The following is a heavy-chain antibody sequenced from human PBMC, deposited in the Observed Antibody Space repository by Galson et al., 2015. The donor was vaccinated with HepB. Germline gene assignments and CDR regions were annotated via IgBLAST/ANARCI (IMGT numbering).Heavy chain of an antibody. J-gene: IGHJ6*03. CDR1: GYTFTSYD. D-gene: IGHD3-9*01. V-gene: IGHV1-8*01. Sequence: SVKVSCKASGYTFTSYDINWVRQATGQGLEWMGWMNPNSGNTGYAQKFQGRVTMTRNTSISTAYMELSSLRSEDTAVYYCARANSGYGFYYYYYYMDVWGKGTTVTVSS. CDR2: MNPNSGNT. CDR3: ARANSGYGFYYYYYYMDV.